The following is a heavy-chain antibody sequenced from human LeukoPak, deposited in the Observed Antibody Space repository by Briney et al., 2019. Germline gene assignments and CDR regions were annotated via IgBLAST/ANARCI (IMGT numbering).Heavy chain of an antibody. V-gene: IGHV1-8*01. CDR3: ARPRYTNSQDAFDI. Sequence: ASVKVPCKASGYTFTSYDINWVRQATGQGLEWMGWMNPNSGNTGYAQKFQVRVTMTRDMSTSTVYMELSSLTSEDTAVYYCARPRYTNSQDAFDIWGQGTMVTVSS. J-gene: IGHJ3*02. D-gene: IGHD3-9*01. CDR2: MNPNSGNT. CDR1: GYTFTSYD.